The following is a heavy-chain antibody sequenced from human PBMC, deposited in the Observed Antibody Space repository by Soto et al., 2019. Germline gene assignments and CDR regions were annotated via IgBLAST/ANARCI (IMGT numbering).Heavy chain of an antibody. V-gene: IGHV1-2*02. D-gene: IGHD3-10*01. Sequence: ASVKVSCKXSGYTFTGYYMHWVRQAPGQGLEWMGWINPNSGGTNYAQKFQGRVTMTRDTSISTAYMELSRLRSDDTAVYYCARYYYGSGSYSNYFDYWGQGTLVTVSS. CDR2: INPNSGGT. CDR3: ARYYYGSGSYSNYFDY. J-gene: IGHJ4*02. CDR1: GYTFTGYY.